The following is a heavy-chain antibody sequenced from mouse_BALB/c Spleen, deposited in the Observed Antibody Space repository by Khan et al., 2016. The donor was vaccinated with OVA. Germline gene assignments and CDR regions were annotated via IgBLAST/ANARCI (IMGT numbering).Heavy chain of an antibody. CDR1: GSSSTSYG. D-gene: IGHD2-2*01. Sequence: LKESGPGLVAPSQSLSITCTVSGSSSTSYGVSWARQTPGKGLEWLGVIWCDGNTNYHSSLKSRLTITKDNSKSQVLLKLTSLPTDDTATYYCALNFYGYDWFAYWGQGTLVTVSA. V-gene: IGHV2-3*01. J-gene: IGHJ3*01. CDR3: ALNFYGYDWFAY. CDR2: IWCDGNT.